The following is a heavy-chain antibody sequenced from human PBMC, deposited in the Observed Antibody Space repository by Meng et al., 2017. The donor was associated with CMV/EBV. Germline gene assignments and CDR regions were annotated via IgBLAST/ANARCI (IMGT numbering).Heavy chain of an antibody. D-gene: IGHD6-19*01. CDR2: ISDSGFI. V-gene: IGHV4-34*01. CDR1: GGSFSDHY. Sequence: SETLSLTCAVYGGSFSDHYWTWIRQPPEKGLEWIAEISDSGFINYNPSLNSRVTTSVDTSKNQFSLKVSSVTAADTAVYYCARRSRYGSGWYVDYWGLGTLVTVSS. CDR3: ARRSRYGSGWYVDY. J-gene: IGHJ4*02.